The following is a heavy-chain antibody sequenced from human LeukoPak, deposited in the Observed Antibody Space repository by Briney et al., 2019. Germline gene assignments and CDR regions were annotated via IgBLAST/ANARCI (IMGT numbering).Heavy chain of an antibody. V-gene: IGHV4-34*01. Sequence: SETLSLTCAVYGGSFSGYYWSWIRQPPGKGLEWIGEINHSGSNNYNPSLKSRVTISVDTSENQFSLKLSSVTAADTAVYYCARQRITMVRGVIKALNWFDPWGQGTLVTVSS. J-gene: IGHJ5*02. D-gene: IGHD3-10*01. CDR3: ARQRITMVRGVIKALNWFDP. CDR2: INHSGSN. CDR1: GGSFSGYY.